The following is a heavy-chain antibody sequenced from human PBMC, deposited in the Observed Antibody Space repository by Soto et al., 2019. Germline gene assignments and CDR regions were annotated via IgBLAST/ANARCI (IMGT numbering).Heavy chain of an antibody. Sequence: ASVKVSCKASGYTFTGHYIHWVRQAPEQGPEWMGEIGPESGATRYAQKFQGRVTMTRDMSITTVYMELNNLSPDDTAVYYCGRGRSGQIVVFYWGQGTPVTVPQ. CDR2: IGPESGAT. J-gene: IGHJ4*02. CDR3: GRGRSGQIVVFY. CDR1: GYTFTGHY. V-gene: IGHV1-2*02. D-gene: IGHD1-26*01.